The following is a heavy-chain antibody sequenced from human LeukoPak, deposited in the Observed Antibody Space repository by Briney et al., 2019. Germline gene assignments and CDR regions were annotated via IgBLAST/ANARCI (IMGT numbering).Heavy chain of an antibody. CDR3: ARVSVDCSGVTCLDLDY. Sequence: GESLQISCKGSGYRFTNYWIGWVRPMPDKGMEWLGIIYTADSQTRYSPCFQGQVTISADKSINTAFLQWSRLRAADSAMYYCARVSVDCSGVTCLDLDYWGQGTPVTVSS. CDR1: GYRFTNYW. CDR2: IYTADSQT. J-gene: IGHJ4*02. D-gene: IGHD2-15*01. V-gene: IGHV5-51*01.